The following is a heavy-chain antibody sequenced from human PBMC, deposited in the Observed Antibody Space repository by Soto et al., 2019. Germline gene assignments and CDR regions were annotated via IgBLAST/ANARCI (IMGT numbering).Heavy chain of an antibody. V-gene: IGHV3-53*01. CDR2: IYSGGST. Sequence: EVQLVESGGGLIQPGGSLRLSCAASGFTVSSNYMSWVRQAPGKGLEWVSVIYSGGSTYYADSVKGRFTISRDNSKNTLYLQMNSLRAEDTALYYCAKERAVERTDFDYWGQGTLVTVSS. CDR1: GFTVSSNY. J-gene: IGHJ4*02. CDR3: AKERAVERTDFDY. D-gene: IGHD1-1*01.